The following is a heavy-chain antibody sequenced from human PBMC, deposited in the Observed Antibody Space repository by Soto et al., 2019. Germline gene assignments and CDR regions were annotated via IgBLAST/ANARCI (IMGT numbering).Heavy chain of an antibody. CDR2: IKQDGSEK. CDR1: GFTFSSYW. V-gene: IGHV3-7*04. Sequence: EVQLVESGGGLVQPGGSLRLSCAASGFTFSSYWMNWVRQAPGKGLEWVANIKQDGSEKYYVDSVKGRFTISRDNAKNSLYLQMNSLRTEXTAVYYCARDLAPHRSSWPSWGQGTLVTVSS. CDR3: ARDLAPHRSSWPS. J-gene: IGHJ4*02. D-gene: IGHD6-13*01.